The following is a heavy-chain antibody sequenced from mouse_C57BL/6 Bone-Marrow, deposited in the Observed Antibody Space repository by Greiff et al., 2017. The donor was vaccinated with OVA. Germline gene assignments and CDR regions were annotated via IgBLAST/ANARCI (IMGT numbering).Heavy chain of an antibody. J-gene: IGHJ2*01. CDR3: ARRRYNFYFDY. CDR2: IYPGGGYT. V-gene: IGHV1-63*01. D-gene: IGHD1-3*01. CDR1: GYTFTNYW. Sequence: QVQLQQPGAELVRPGTSVKMSCKASGYTFTNYWIGWAKQRPGHGLEWIGDIYPGGGYTNYNEKFKGKATLTADKSSSTAYMQFSSLTSEDSAIYYCARRRYNFYFDYWGQGTTLTVSS.